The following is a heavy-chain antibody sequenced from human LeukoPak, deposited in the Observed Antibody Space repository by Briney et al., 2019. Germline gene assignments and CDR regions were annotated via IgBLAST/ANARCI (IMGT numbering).Heavy chain of an antibody. J-gene: IGHJ5*02. Sequence: ASVKVSCKASGYTFTSYDFNWLRQATGQGPEWMGWMNPNSGATGYAQKFQGRVTMTRSASINTAYMELTNLRSEDTAVYYCARDRRRYYDFWSGYFSNWNDNWFDPWGQGTLVTVSS. V-gene: IGHV1-8*01. CDR3: ARDRRRYYDFWSGYFSNWNDNWFDP. D-gene: IGHD3-3*01. CDR2: MNPNSGAT. CDR1: GYTFTSYD.